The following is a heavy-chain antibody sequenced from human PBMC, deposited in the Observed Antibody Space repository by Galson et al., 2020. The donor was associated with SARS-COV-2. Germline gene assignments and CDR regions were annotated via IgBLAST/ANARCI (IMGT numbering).Heavy chain of an antibody. CDR2: IAGYNGMT. V-gene: IGHV1-18*01. D-gene: IGHD2-15*01. CDR1: GYTCTSFG. Sequence: EASVTVSCKASGYTCTSFGIGWVRQADGQALGWMGWIAGYNGMTKYAQKFQGRVTLTTDTSTSTAYMELSSLRSDDTAVYDCARELEPGRLYYHQSMDVWGQGTAVTVSS. CDR3: ARELEPGRLYYHQSMDV. J-gene: IGHJ6*02.